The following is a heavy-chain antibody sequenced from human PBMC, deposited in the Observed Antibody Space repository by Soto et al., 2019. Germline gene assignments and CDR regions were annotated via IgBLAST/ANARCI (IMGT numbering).Heavy chain of an antibody. D-gene: IGHD2-15*01. CDR2: INHSGST. J-gene: IGHJ5*02. CDR3: ARGRIEPKRVVVAATRCWFDP. Sequence: SETLSLTCAVYGGSFSGYYWSWIRQPPGKGLEWIGEINHSGSTNYNPSLKSRVTISVDTSKNQFSLKLSSVTAADTAVYYCARGRIEPKRVVVAATRCWFDPWGQGTLVTVSS. CDR1: GGSFSGYY. V-gene: IGHV4-34*01.